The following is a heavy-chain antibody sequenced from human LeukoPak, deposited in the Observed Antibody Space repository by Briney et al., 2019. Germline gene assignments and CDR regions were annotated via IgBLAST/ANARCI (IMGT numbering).Heavy chain of an antibody. CDR3: ARVPAATRPHYYMDV. CDR2: INPNGGGT. V-gene: IGHV1-2*02. CDR1: GYTFTGYY. Sequence: ASVKVSCKASGYTFTGYYMHWVRQAPGQGLEWMGWINPNGGGTNYAQKFQGRVTMTRDTSISTAYMELSRLRSDDTAVYYCARVPAATRPHYYMDVWGKGTTVTISS. J-gene: IGHJ6*03. D-gene: IGHD2-15*01.